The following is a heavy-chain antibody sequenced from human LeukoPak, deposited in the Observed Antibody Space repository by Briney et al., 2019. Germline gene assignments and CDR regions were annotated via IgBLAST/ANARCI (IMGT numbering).Heavy chain of an antibody. J-gene: IGHJ4*02. D-gene: IGHD1-1*01. V-gene: IGHV4-39*01. Sequence: GSLRLSCAVSGFTLSNYSMNWVRQAPGKGLEWIGSIYYHENTYYNSSLKSRVTISVDTSKNQFSLKLNSVTAADTAVYFCARRAYSAVYWKHFDYWGQGTLVTVSS. CDR1: GFTLSNYSMN. CDR2: IYYHENT. CDR3: ARRAYSAVYWKHFDY.